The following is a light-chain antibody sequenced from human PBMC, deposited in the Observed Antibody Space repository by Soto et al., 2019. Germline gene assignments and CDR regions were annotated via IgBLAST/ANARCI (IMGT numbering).Light chain of an antibody. V-gene: IGLV1-47*02. J-gene: IGLJ1*01. CDR1: SFNIGFNY. CDR2: SND. Sequence: QSVLNQPPSASGTPGQTVTISCSGSSFNIGFNYVYWYQQLPGMAPKLLIHSNDERPSGVSNRFSGSKSGNTASLTIAGLQAEDEADYYCSSYTSTSTLYVFGTGTKV. CDR3: SSYTSTSTLYV.